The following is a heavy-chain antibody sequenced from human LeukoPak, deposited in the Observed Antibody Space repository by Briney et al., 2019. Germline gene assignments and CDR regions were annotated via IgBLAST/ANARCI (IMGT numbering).Heavy chain of an antibody. CDR2: MNPNSGNT. J-gene: IGHJ1*01. CDR1: GYTFTSYD. D-gene: IGHD6-19*01. Sequence: ASVKVSCKASGYTFTSYDINWVRQATGQGLEWMGWMNPNSGNTGYAQKFQGRVTMTRNTSISTAYMELGSLRSEDTAVYYCARARRHSSGWDEPSVSETAEYFQHWGQGTLVTVSS. CDR3: ARARRHSSGWDEPSVSETAEYFQH. V-gene: IGHV1-8*01.